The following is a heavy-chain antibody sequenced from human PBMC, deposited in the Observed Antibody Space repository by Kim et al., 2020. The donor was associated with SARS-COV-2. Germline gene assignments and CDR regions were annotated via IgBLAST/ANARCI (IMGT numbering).Heavy chain of an antibody. CDR2: ISGSGGST. J-gene: IGHJ4*02. V-gene: IGHV3-23*01. CDR3: AKDVLRFLEWLPLDY. CDR1: GFTFSSYA. Sequence: GGSLRLSCAASGFTFSSYAMSWVRQAPGKGLEWVSAISGSGGSTYYADSVKGRFTISRDNSKNTLYLQMNSLRAEDTAVYYCAKDVLRFLEWLPLDYWGQGTLVTVSS. D-gene: IGHD3-3*01.